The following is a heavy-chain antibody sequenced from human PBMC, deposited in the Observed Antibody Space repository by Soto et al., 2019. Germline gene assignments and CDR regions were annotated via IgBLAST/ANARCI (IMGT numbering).Heavy chain of an antibody. Sequence: ASVKVSCKASGYTFTSYAMHWVRQAPGQGLEWMGWISAYNGNTNYAQKLQGRVTMTTDTSTSTAYMELRSLRSDDTAVYYCARVGSPNYDILTGYIDYWGQGTLVTVSS. J-gene: IGHJ4*02. CDR3: ARVGSPNYDILTGYIDY. D-gene: IGHD3-9*01. CDR2: ISAYNGNT. CDR1: GYTFTSYA. V-gene: IGHV1-18*01.